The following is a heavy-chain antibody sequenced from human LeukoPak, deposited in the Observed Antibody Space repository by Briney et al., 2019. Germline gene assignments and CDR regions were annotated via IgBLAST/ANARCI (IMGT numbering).Heavy chain of an antibody. CDR2: TLYRSKWYN. Sequence: SQTLSLTCAISGDSVSSNSVAWNWIRQSPSRGLEWLGRTLYRSKWYNEYAISVKSRITISPDTSKNQFSLQLNSVTPEDTAVYYCGRGSHWAIDCWGQGTLVTVSS. CDR3: GRGSHWAIDC. D-gene: IGHD7-27*01. CDR1: GDSVSSNSVA. J-gene: IGHJ4*02. V-gene: IGHV6-1*01.